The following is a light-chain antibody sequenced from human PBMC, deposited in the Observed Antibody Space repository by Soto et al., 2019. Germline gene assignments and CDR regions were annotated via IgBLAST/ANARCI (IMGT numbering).Light chain of an antibody. CDR3: QSYDSILSYV. CDR1: SSNIGAGYD. V-gene: IGLV1-40*01. Sequence: QSVLTQPPSVSGAPGQRVTISCTGSSSNIGAGYDVHWYQQLPGTAPKLLIYGNSNRPSGVPDRFSGSKSGTSASLAITGLQADDEADYYCQSYDSILSYVFGTGTKLTVL. J-gene: IGLJ1*01. CDR2: GNS.